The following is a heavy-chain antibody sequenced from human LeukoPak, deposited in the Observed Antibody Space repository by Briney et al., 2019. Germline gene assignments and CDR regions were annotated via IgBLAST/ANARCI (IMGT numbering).Heavy chain of an antibody. V-gene: IGHV4-30-2*01. CDR3: ARAGYGDYVSV. J-gene: IGHJ4*02. D-gene: IGHD4-17*01. CDR1: GDSISSGGYS. Sequence: SQTLSLTCAVSGDSISSGGYSWSWIRQPPGRGREWIGYISHSRSTYYNPSLKSRVTISVDRSKNQFSLKLSSVTAADTALYYCARAGYGDYVSVWGQGTLVTISS. CDR2: ISHSRST.